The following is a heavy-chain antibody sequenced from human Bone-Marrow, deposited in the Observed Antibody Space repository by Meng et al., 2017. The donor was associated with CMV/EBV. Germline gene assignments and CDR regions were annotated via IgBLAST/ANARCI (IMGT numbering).Heavy chain of an antibody. Sequence: GESLKISCVASGSTLSGYNMHWVRQAPGKGLEWVALIAYDGSIEYYADSVRGRFTIPRDNSKNTLYVHMNSLRPEDTATYYCARDVTTLGYSGMDVWGQGTTVTVSS. CDR3: ARDVTTLGYSGMDV. D-gene: IGHD4-11*01. J-gene: IGHJ6*02. V-gene: IGHV3-30*14. CDR1: GSTLSGYN. CDR2: IAYDGSIE.